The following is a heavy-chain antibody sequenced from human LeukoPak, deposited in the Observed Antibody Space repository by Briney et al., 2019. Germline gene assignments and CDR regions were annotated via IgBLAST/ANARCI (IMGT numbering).Heavy chain of an antibody. CDR3: AKDRFRTTGTSSMDV. CDR1: GFTFSSYA. CDR2: ISGSGGST. D-gene: IGHD1-1*01. J-gene: IGHJ6*04. Sequence: PGGSLRLSCAASGFTFSSYAMSWVRQAPGKGLGWVSAISGSGGSTYYADSVKGRFTISRDNSKNTLYLQMNSLRAEDTAVYYCAKDRFRTTGTSSMDVWGKGTTVTVSS. V-gene: IGHV3-23*01.